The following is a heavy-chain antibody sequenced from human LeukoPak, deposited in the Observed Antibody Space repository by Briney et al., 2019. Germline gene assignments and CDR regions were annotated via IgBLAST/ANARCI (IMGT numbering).Heavy chain of an antibody. CDR2: IYPGDSDI. CDR1: DCNFPSYW. CDR3: ARHYEYFDS. V-gene: IGHV5-51*01. D-gene: IGHD2/OR15-2a*01. J-gene: IGHJ5*01. Sequence: GASLKISCQGSDCNFPSYWVGWVRPRPGQGLEWMGIIYPGDSDIRYSPAFQGQVTISADKSINTSYLQWSPLKASDTALYYCARHYEYFDSWGQGTLVTVSS.